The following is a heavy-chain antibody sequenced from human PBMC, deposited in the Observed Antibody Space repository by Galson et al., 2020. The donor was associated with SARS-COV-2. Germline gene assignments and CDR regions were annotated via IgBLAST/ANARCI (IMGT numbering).Heavy chain of an antibody. D-gene: IGHD6-6*01. Sequence: ASVKVSCKASGYTFPNYGLNWVRQAPGQGLEWMGWISPYNGNTNYAQKFQGRVTMTTDTSTNTAYMELRSLRFDDTATYYCARDFSATIPTRLGGYWGQGTLVTVPS. CDR2: ISPYNGNT. J-gene: IGHJ4*02. CDR1: GYTFPNYG. CDR3: ARDFSATIPTRLGGY. V-gene: IGHV1-18*01.